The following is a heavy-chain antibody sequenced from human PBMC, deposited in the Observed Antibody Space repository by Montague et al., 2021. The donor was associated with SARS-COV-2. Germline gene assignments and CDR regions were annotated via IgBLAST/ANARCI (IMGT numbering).Heavy chain of an antibody. CDR2: IYWDDDK. CDR3: AHRPTLYSGYVASPFDP. V-gene: IGHV2-5*02. J-gene: IGHJ5*02. Sequence: PALVKPTQTLTLTCTFSGFSLSTSGVGVGWIRQPPGKALEWLAPIYWDDDKRYSPSLKSRLTITKDTSKNQVVLTMTNMDPVDTATYYCAHRPTLYSGYVASPFDPWGQGTLVTVSS. CDR1: GFSLSTSGVG. D-gene: IGHD5-12*01.